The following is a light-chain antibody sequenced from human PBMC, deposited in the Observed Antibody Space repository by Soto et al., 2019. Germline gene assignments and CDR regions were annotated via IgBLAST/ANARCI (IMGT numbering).Light chain of an antibody. CDR2: RAS. Sequence: DVEMTQSPLSLPVSLGQPASISCRSSQSLVHSDGNTYLNWFQQRPGQSPRRLISRASNRDSGVPASFRGVGSGPNFTLKIGGVETGDVAFFYSLQGTHGPWTLGKGTKVEI. J-gene: IGKJ1*01. CDR1: QSLVHSDGNTY. CDR3: LQGTHGPWT. V-gene: IGKV2-30*02.